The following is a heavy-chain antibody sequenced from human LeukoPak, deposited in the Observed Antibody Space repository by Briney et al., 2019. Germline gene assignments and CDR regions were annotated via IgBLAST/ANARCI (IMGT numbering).Heavy chain of an antibody. CDR1: GFTFSSYG. CDR2: IRYDGSNK. CDR3: AREYSGYDPELQWLVHDAFDI. V-gene: IGHV3-30*02. J-gene: IGHJ3*02. Sequence: GGSLRLSCAASGFTFSSYGMHWVRQAPGKGLEWVAFIRYDGSNKYYADSVKGRFTISRDNSKNTLYLQMNSLRAEDTAVYYCAREYSGYDPELQWLVHDAFDIWGQGTMVTVSS. D-gene: IGHD5-12*01.